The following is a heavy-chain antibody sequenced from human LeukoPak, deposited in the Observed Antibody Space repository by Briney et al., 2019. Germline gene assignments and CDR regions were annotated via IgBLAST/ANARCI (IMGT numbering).Heavy chain of an antibody. J-gene: IGHJ4*02. CDR1: GYSFATYW. V-gene: IGHV5-51*01. CDR3: ARRDYYGYYFDY. CDR2: IYPGDSDT. Sequence: GESLKISCKGSGYSFATYWIGWVRQMTGKGLEWMGIIYPGDSDTRYSPSFQGQVIISADKSISTAYLQWSSLKASDTAMYYCARRDYYGYYFDYWGQGTLVTVSS. D-gene: IGHD3-10*01.